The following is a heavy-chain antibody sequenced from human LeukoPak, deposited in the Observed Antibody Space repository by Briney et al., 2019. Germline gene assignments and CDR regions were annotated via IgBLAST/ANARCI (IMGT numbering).Heavy chain of an antibody. CDR1: GYTFTSYY. J-gene: IGHJ4*02. CDR3: ARDVDFWSGYYSGYFDY. D-gene: IGHD3-3*01. CDR2: INPSGSST. Sequence: ASVKVSFKAWGYTFTSYYTHWVRQAPGQGLQWMGLINPSGSSTSYAQKFQGRLSLTRDMSTSTDYMELSRLRSDDTAVYYCARDVDFWSGYYSGYFDYWGQGTLVTVSS. V-gene: IGHV1-46*01.